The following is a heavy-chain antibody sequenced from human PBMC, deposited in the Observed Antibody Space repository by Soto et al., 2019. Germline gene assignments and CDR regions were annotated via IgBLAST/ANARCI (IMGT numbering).Heavy chain of an antibody. CDR1: GFTFSSYG. Sequence: QVQLVESGGGVVQPGKSLRLSCAASGFTFSSYGMHWVRQAPGKGLEWVAVIWYDGSTKYYADSVKGRFTISRDNSKNTLYLQMNSLRAEDTAVYYRAREWEIAAAGNRNWFDPWGQGPLVTVSS. D-gene: IGHD6-13*01. CDR3: AREWEIAAAGNRNWFDP. J-gene: IGHJ5*02. V-gene: IGHV3-33*01. CDR2: IWYDGSTK.